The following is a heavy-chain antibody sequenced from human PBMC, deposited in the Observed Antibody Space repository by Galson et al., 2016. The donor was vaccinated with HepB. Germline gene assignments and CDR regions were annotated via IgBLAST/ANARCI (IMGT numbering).Heavy chain of an antibody. CDR3: ARFSERLGELSFPILAFDI. J-gene: IGHJ3*02. V-gene: IGHV4-39*01. CDR1: GGSISSSSYY. D-gene: IGHD3-16*02. Sequence: SETLSLTCTVSGGSISSSSYYWGWIRQPPGKGLEWIGNIYYTGSSYHNPSLTSRVTISVDTSKNQFSLRLSSVTAADTAVYYCARFSERLGELSFPILAFDIWGQGTMVTVSS. CDR2: IYYTGSS.